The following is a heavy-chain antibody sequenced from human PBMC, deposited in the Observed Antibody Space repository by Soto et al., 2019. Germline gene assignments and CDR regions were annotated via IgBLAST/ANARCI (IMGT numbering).Heavy chain of an antibody. CDR1: GGPISSGGYY. CDR3: ARIAIGTLTIFGVVTNWYFDL. Sequence: QVQLQESGPGLVKPSQTLSLTRTVSGGPISSGGYYWSWIRQHPGKGLEWIGYIYYSGSTYYNPSLKSRVTISVDTSKNQFSLKLSSVTAADTAVYYCARIAIGTLTIFGVVTNWYFDLWGRGTLVTVSS. CDR2: IYYSGST. D-gene: IGHD3-3*01. J-gene: IGHJ2*01. V-gene: IGHV4-31*03.